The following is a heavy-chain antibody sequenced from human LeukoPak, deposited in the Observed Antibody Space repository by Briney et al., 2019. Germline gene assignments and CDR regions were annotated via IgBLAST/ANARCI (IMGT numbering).Heavy chain of an antibody. V-gene: IGHV4-34*01. CDR2: INHSGST. D-gene: IGHD6-13*01. CDR3: ARAYSSSWYWNWFDP. J-gene: IGHJ5*02. Sequence: SETLSLTCAVSGGSFSGYYWNWIRQPPGKGLEWIGEINHSGSTHYNPSLKSRVTVSVDMSKNQFSLKLNSVTAADTALYYCARAYSSSWYWNWFDPWGQGTLVTVSS. CDR1: GGSFSGYY.